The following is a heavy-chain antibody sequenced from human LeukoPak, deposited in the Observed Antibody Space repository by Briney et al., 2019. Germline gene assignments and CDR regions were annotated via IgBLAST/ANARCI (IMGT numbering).Heavy chain of an antibody. CDR2: TYYRSKWFY. V-gene: IGHV6-1*01. CDR3: ARDGPNPGYSSNWFDY. J-gene: IGHJ4*02. CDR1: GDRVSSNSVA. Sequence: SQTLSLTCAISGDRVSSNSVAWNWIRQSPSRGLEWLGRTYYRSKWFYDYAVSVKSRIKINPDTSKNQFSLQLNSVTPEDTAVYYCARDGPNPGYSSNWFDYWGQGTLVSVSS. D-gene: IGHD6-13*01.